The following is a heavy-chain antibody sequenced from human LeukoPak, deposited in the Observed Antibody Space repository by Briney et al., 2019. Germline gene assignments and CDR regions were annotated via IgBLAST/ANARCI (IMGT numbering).Heavy chain of an antibody. V-gene: IGHV3-11*04. CDR1: GFTFSDYY. CDR2: ISSSGSTI. Sequence: GGSLRLSCAASGFTFSDYYMSWIRQAPGKGLEWVSYISSSGSTIYYADSVKGRFTISRDNAKNSLYLQMNSLRAEDTAVYYCARSRADKYYDFPEFDYWGQGTLVTVSS. CDR3: ARSRADKYYDFPEFDY. D-gene: IGHD3-3*01. J-gene: IGHJ4*02.